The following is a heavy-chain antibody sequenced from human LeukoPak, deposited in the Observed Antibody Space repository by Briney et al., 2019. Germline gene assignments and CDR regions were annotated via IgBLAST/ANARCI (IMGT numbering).Heavy chain of an antibody. CDR1: GGTFSSYA. J-gene: IGHJ6*02. V-gene: IGHV1-69*04. CDR2: IIPILGIA. CDR3: ARGLYCGGDCYYYYGMDV. D-gene: IGHD2-21*02. Sequence: SVKVSCKASGGTFSSYAISWARQAPGQGLEWMGRIIPILGIANYAQKFQGRVTITADKSTSTAYMELSSLRSEDTAVYYCARGLYCGGDCYYYYGMDVWGQGTTVTVSS.